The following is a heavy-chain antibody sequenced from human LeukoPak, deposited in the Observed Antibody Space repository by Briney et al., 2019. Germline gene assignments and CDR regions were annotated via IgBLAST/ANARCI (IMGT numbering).Heavy chain of an antibody. CDR2: ISFDGSKT. Sequence: GGSLRLSCAASGFTFSTYAMHWVRQAPGKGLEWVAVISFDGSKTYHADSLRGRLTVSRDNSKDTLYLQMNSLRAEDTAVYYCAKDFVGTAMDSWGQGTRVTVSS. V-gene: IGHV3-30*18. CDR1: GFTFSTYA. D-gene: IGHD5-18*01. CDR3: AKDFVGTAMDS. J-gene: IGHJ4*02.